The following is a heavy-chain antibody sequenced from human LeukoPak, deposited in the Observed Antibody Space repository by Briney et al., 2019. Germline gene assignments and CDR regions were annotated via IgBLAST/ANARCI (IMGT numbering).Heavy chain of an antibody. CDR1: GFTFSSCW. J-gene: IGHJ4*02. D-gene: IGHD3-22*01. Sequence: GGSLRLSCAASGFTFSSCWMSWVRQAPGKGLEWVANIKQDGSEKYYVDSVKGRFTISRDNAKNSLYLQMNSLRAEDTAVYYCARAPSGDYYDSSGYYFDYWGQGTLVTVSS. V-gene: IGHV3-7*05. CDR3: ARAPSGDYYDSSGYYFDY. CDR2: IKQDGSEK.